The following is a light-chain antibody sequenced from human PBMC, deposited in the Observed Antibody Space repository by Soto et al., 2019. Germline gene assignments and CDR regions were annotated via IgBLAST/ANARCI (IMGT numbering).Light chain of an antibody. Sequence: QSALTQPASVSGSPGQSITISCTGTGSDIGSYNYVSWYQHHPGKVPKFIIYDVTNRPSGVSDRFSGSKSGNTASLTISWLQAEDEADYYCNSYTSASTYVFGTGTKVTVL. CDR2: DVT. V-gene: IGLV2-14*03. CDR3: NSYTSASTYV. CDR1: GSDIGSYNY. J-gene: IGLJ1*01.